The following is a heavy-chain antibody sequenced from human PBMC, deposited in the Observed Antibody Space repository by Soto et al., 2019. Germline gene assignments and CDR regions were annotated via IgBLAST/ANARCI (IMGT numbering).Heavy chain of an antibody. CDR1: GGSISTVDYW. V-gene: IGHV4-30-4*01. CDR3: ARGPSGDKVDS. CDR2: IYDGGRT. D-gene: IGHD7-27*01. J-gene: IGHJ4*02. Sequence: QVQLQESGPGLVKPSQTLSLTCTVSGGSISTVDYWWSWIRQSPDMGLEWIGHIYDGGRTYNNPSLESRVTMSVDTSKSQLSLTLSSVSAADTAVYYCARGPSGDKVDSWGQGTLVNVSS.